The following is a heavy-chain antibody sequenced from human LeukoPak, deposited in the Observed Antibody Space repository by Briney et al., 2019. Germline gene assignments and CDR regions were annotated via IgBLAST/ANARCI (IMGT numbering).Heavy chain of an antibody. D-gene: IGHD5-24*01. CDR1: GYTFTGYY. J-gene: IGHJ4*02. CDR3: ARVGDGYNSGYFDY. CDR2: INPNSGGT. V-gene: IGHV1-2*02. Sequence: ASVKVSCKASGYTFTGYYMHWVRQAPGQGLEWTGWINPNSGGTNYAQKFQGRVTMTRDTSISTAYMELSRLRSDDTAVYYCARVGDGYNSGYFDYWGQGTLVTVSS.